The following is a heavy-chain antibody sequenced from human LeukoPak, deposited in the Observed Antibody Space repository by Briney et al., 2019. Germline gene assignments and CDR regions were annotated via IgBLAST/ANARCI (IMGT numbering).Heavy chain of an antibody. Sequence: GGSLRLSCAASGFTFSSYAMSWVRQAPGKGLEWVSAISGSGGSTYYADSVKGRFTISRDNSKNTLYLQMNSLRAEDTAVYYCAKVELAYCGGDCPFDPWGQGTLVTVSS. J-gene: IGHJ5*02. CDR3: AKVELAYCGGDCPFDP. D-gene: IGHD2-21*02. CDR2: ISGSGGST. V-gene: IGHV3-23*01. CDR1: GFTFSSYA.